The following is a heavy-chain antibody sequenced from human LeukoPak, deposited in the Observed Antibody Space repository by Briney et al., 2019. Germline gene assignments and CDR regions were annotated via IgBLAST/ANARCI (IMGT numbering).Heavy chain of an antibody. CDR2: ITFYNGNT. D-gene: IGHD3-10*01. V-gene: IGHV1-18*01. Sequence: SVKVSCKASGYTFSSYGISWVRQAPGQGLEWMGWITFYNGNTNYRQKLQGRVTMTTDTSTSTAYMDLRSLRSDDTAIYYCARDSPDGSGTYYNDSPDYWGQGTLVTVSS. J-gene: IGHJ4*02. CDR1: GYTFSSYG. CDR3: ARDSPDGSGTYYNDSPDY.